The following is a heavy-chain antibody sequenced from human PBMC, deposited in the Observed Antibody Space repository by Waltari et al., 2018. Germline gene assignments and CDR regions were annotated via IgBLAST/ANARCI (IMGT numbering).Heavy chain of an antibody. Sequence: VQLVQSGAEVKKPGASVKVSCKASGYTFTSYGISWVRQAPGQGLEWMGWISAYKGNTNDARKRQGGVTMTTETATSTAYMELRSLRSDDTAVYYCARGTFNYYDSSGYYNGVDYWGQGTLVTVSS. V-gene: IGHV1-18*01. CDR3: ARGTFNYYDSSGYYNGVDY. D-gene: IGHD3-22*01. CDR2: ISAYKGNT. CDR1: GYTFTSYG. J-gene: IGHJ4*02.